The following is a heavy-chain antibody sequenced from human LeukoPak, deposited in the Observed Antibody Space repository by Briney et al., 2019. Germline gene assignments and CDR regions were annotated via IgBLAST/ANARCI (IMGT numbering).Heavy chain of an antibody. CDR3: ARERSGSYFAYFDY. CDR2: INHSGST. Sequence: SETLSLTCTVYGGSFSGYCWSWIRQPPGKGLEWVGEINHSGSTNYNPSLKGRVTISVDKSKNQFSLKLSSVTAADTAVYYCARERSGSYFAYFDYWGQGTLVTVSS. D-gene: IGHD1-26*01. CDR1: GGSFSGYC. J-gene: IGHJ4*02. V-gene: IGHV4-34*01.